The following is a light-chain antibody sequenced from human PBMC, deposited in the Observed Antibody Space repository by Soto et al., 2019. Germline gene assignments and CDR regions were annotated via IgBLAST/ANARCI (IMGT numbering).Light chain of an antibody. V-gene: IGKV1-27*01. CDR1: QSISSY. CDR3: QKYNTVPLT. J-gene: IGKJ4*01. Sequence: DIQMTQSPSSLSASVGDRVTITCRASQSISSYLNWYQQKPGKAPKLLIYGASALQPGVPSRFSGSGYGTDFTLTISSLQPEDVATYYCQKYNTVPLTFGGGVKVEIK. CDR2: GAS.